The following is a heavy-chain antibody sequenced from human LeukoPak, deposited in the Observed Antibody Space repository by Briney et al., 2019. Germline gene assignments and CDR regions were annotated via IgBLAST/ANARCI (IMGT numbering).Heavy chain of an antibody. J-gene: IGHJ4*02. D-gene: IGHD2-21*02. CDR1: GYTFSSYG. V-gene: IGHV1-69*13. CDR2: IIPMFGTA. Sequence: ASVKVSCKASGYTFSSYGINWVRQAPGQGLEWMGGIIPMFGTANYAQKFQGRVTITADESTSTAFMELRSLRSEDTAVYYCARGSYIGVAVTAYFGYWGQGTLVTVSS. CDR3: ARGSYIGVAVTAYFGY.